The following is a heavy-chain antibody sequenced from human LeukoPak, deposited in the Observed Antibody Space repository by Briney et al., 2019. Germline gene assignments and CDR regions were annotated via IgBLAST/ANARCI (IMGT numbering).Heavy chain of an antibody. J-gene: IGHJ4*02. V-gene: IGHV1-18*04. CDR1: GYTFTGYY. CDR2: ISAYNGNT. Sequence: ASVKVSCKASGYTFTGYYMHWVRQAPGQGLEWMGWISAYNGNTNYAQKLQGRVTMTTDTSTSTAYMELRSLRSDDTAVYYCARDGAYYGSGSYRYFDYWGQGTLVTVSS. CDR3: ARDGAYYGSGSYRYFDY. D-gene: IGHD3-10*01.